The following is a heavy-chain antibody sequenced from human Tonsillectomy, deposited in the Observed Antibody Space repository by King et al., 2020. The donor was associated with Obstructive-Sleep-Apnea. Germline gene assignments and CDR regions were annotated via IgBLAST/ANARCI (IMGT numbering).Heavy chain of an antibody. Sequence: QLVQSGVEVKKPGESLKISCKGSGYTFTSYWIGWVRQVPGKGLEWMGIIHPGDSNIRYSPSFQGQVTISADKSINTAYLQGSSLKASDTAMYYCARPGVWFSLTGYYFDYWGQGTLVTVSS. D-gene: IGHD2-21*01. CDR3: ARPGVWFSLTGYYFDY. V-gene: IGHV5-51*01. J-gene: IGHJ4*02. CDR2: IHPGDSNI. CDR1: GYTFTSYW.